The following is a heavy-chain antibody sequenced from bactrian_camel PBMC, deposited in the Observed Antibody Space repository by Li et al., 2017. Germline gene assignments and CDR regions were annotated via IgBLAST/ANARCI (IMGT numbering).Heavy chain of an antibody. CDR1: GFPLSNYH. V-gene: IGHV3-2*01. Sequence: HVQLVESGGGLVQPGGSLRLSCATSGFPLSNYHMSWVRQAPGRGLQWVSSIYSDGSNTYYADSVKGRFTISRDNAKNTVYLQMNSLKSEDTALYYCATGFLWRFTATELEYNYWGQGTQVTVS. J-gene: IGHJ4*01. D-gene: IGHD3*01. CDR3: ATGFLWRFTATELEYNY. CDR2: IYSDGSNT.